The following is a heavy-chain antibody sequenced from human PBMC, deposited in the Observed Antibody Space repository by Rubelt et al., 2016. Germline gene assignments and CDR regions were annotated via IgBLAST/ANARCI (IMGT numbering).Heavy chain of an antibody. CDR1: GGSFSGYY. D-gene: IGHD6-13*01. CDR2: INHSGST. CDR3: ARGRRGSSSWLGRDYYGMDV. V-gene: IGHV4-34*01. Sequence: QVQLQQWGAGLLKPSETLSLTCAVYGGSFSGYYWSWIRQPPGKGLEWIGEINHSGSTNYNPSLKSRVTISVTTSKEQFSLGLSSVTAADTAVYYCARGRRGSSSWLGRDYYGMDVWGQGTTVTVSS. J-gene: IGHJ6*02.